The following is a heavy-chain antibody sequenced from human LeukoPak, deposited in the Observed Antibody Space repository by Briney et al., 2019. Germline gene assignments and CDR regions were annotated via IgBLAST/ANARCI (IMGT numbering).Heavy chain of an antibody. CDR3: SREGEGEDGTGHHNWYFDL. V-gene: IGHV1-18*01. CDR1: GYTFTSYG. Sequence: ASVKVSCKASGYTFTSYGISWVRQAPGQGLEWMGWISAYNGNTNYAQKLQGRVTMTTDTSTSTAYMELRSLRSDDTAMYYCSREGEGEDGTGHHNWYFDLWGRGTLVTVSS. J-gene: IGHJ2*01. CDR2: ISAYNGNT. D-gene: IGHD2-8*02.